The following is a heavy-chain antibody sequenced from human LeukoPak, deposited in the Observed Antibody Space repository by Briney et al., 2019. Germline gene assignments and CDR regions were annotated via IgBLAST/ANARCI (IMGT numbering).Heavy chain of an antibody. CDR1: GLSVSSNY. Sequence: PGGSLRLSCTPSGLSVSSNYMNWVRQAPGKGLEWVSSISSSSSYIYYADSVKGRFTISRDNAKNSLYLQMNSLRAEDTAVYYCARVWGYGNWYFDYWGQGTLVTVSS. V-gene: IGHV3-21*01. CDR2: ISSSSSYI. CDR3: ARVWGYGNWYFDY. D-gene: IGHD3-16*01. J-gene: IGHJ4*02.